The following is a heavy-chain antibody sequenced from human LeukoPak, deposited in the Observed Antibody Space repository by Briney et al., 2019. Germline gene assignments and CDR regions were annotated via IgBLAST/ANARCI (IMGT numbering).Heavy chain of an antibody. V-gene: IGHV3-33*01. Sequence: GGSLRLSCAASGVTFSTYGLHWVRQAPRKGLEWVALIWYDGSNKYYADSVKGRFTISRDNSKNTLYLQMNSLRAEDTAVYYCAREKQKYSSGWYCLDYWGQGTLVTVSS. CDR1: GVTFSTYG. CDR3: AREKQKYSSGWYCLDY. D-gene: IGHD6-19*01. J-gene: IGHJ4*02. CDR2: IWYDGSNK.